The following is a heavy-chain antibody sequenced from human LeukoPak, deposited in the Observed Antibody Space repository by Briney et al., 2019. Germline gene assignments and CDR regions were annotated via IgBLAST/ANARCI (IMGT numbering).Heavy chain of an antibody. CDR2: IYYSGST. D-gene: IGHD3-22*01. Sequence: SETLSLTCTVSGGSISPYYWSWIRQPPGKGLEWIGYIYYSGSTNYNPSLKSRVTISVDTSKNQFSLKLSSVTAADTAVYYCATYDSGTIDYWGQGTLVTVSS. CDR1: GGSISPYY. CDR3: ATYDSGTIDY. J-gene: IGHJ4*02. V-gene: IGHV4-59*01.